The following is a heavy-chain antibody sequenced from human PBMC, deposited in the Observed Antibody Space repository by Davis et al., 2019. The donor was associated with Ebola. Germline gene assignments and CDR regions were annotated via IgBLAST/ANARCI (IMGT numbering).Heavy chain of an antibody. CDR3: ARSLFDY. J-gene: IGHJ4*02. V-gene: IGHV3-48*03. CDR1: GFTFSTYD. CDR2: ISGGGSTM. Sequence: GESLKISCAASGFTFSTYDMNWVRQAPGKGLEWLSKISGGGSTMYYADCAKGRFTISRDNAKNSVYLQLNSLRVEDTAVYYCARSLFDYWGQGTLVTVSS.